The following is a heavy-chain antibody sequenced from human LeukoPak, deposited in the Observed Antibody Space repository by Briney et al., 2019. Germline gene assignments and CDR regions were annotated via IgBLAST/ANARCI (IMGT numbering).Heavy chain of an antibody. D-gene: IGHD3-10*01. Sequence: SETLSLTCTVSGGSISSYYWSWIRQPPGKGLEWIGYIYYSGSTNYNPSLKSRVTISVDTSKNQFSLKLSSVTTADTAVYYCARGQYYYGSGSYDYYYYYMDVWGKGTTVTVSS. CDR3: ARGQYYYGSGSYDYYYYYMDV. V-gene: IGHV4-59*01. J-gene: IGHJ6*03. CDR2: IYYSGST. CDR1: GGSISSYY.